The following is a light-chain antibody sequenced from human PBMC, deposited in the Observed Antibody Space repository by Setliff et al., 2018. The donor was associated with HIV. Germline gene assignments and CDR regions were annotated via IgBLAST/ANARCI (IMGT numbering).Light chain of an antibody. CDR3: NSYRSRSTYV. V-gene: IGLV2-14*01. J-gene: IGLJ1*01. Sequence: QSALTQPASVSGPPGQSITISCTGTTSDIGAFNFVSWYQQHPGNAPKLIIYEVNYRPSGVSTRFSGSKSGNTASLTISGLQAEDEADYYCNSYRSRSTYVFGTGTKVTVL. CDR1: TSDIGAFNF. CDR2: EVN.